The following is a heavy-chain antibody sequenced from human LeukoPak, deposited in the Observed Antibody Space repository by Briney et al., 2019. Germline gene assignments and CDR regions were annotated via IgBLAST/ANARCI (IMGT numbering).Heavy chain of an antibody. V-gene: IGHV4-39*07. J-gene: IGHJ4*02. CDR3: ARPNVSGYGRPSSGWSYYFDY. Sequence: SETLSPTCTVSGGSISSSSYYWGWIRQPPGKGLEWIGSIYYSGSTYYNPSLKSRVTISVDTSKNQFSLKLSSVTAADTAVYYCARPNVSGYGRPSSGWSYYFDYWGQGTLVTVSS. D-gene: IGHD6-19*01. CDR1: GGSISSSSYY. CDR2: IYYSGST.